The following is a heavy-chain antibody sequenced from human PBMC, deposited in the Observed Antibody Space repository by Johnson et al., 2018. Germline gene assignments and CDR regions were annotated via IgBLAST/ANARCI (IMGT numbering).Heavy chain of an antibody. V-gene: IGHV1-46*01. J-gene: IGHJ6*03. Sequence: QVQLVQSGAEVKKPGASVKVACKASGYTFTSYYMHWVRQAPGQGIEWRGIMNPRGGTTSYAQKFQGRITMTRDTSTSTAYMELGSLRSEDTAGYYCARGGYYYMDVCAKGTTVTVSS. CDR1: GYTFTSYY. CDR3: ARGGYYYMDV. CDR2: MNPRGGTT.